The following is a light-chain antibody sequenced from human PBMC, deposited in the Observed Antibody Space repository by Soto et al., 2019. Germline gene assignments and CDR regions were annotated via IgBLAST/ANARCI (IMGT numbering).Light chain of an antibody. CDR2: EVS. CDR1: SSDVGGYSY. Sequence: QSALTQPASVSGSPGQSITISCTGTSSDVGGYSYVSWYQQHPGKAPKLMIYEVSNRPSGISYRFSGSKSGNTASLTISGLQAEDEADYSCSSYTSSSTLVFGTGTKLTVL. V-gene: IGLV2-14*01. J-gene: IGLJ1*01. CDR3: SSYTSSSTLV.